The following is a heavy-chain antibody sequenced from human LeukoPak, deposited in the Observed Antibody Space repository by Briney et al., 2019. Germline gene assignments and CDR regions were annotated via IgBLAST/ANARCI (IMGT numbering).Heavy chain of an antibody. J-gene: IGHJ6*02. Sequence: ASVKVSCKTSGYTFANYDINWVRQATGQGLEWMGWMNPNSGNTGFAQNFQGRLTMTRDTSISTAYMDLSSLRSEGTAVYFCVRGGTLVRGVTLLSGMDVWGQGTTVTVSS. D-gene: IGHD3-10*01. CDR1: GYTFANYD. CDR2: MNPNSGNT. V-gene: IGHV1-8*01. CDR3: VRGGTLVRGVTLLSGMDV.